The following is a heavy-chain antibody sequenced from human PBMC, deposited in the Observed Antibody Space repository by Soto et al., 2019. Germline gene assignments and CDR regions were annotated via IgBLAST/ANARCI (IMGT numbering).Heavy chain of an antibody. CDR3: AKDSYDFWSGYPRGLDAFDI. CDR2: ISGSGGST. Sequence: EVQLLESGGGLVQPGGSLRLSCAASGFTFSSYAMSWVRQAPGKGLEWVSAISGSGGSTYYAASVKGRLPISRDNSKNRLYLQMNSLRDEDTAVYYCAKDSYDFWSGYPRGLDAFDIWGQGTMVTVSS. J-gene: IGHJ3*02. D-gene: IGHD3-3*01. V-gene: IGHV3-23*01. CDR1: GFTFSSYA.